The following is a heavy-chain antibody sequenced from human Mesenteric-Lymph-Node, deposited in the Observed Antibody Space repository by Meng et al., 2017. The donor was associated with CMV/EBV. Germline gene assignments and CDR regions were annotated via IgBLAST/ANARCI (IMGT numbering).Heavy chain of an antibody. V-gene: IGHV1-69*05. Sequence: SVKVSCKLSGGTFTNYAISFLRQAPGQGLEWMGGIIPIFHTANYAQRFQGRVTITTDESTSTAYMQLSSLRSEDTAVYYCARVLHCSSNNCYTGYNWFDPWGQGTLVTVSS. J-gene: IGHJ5*02. CDR2: IIPIFHTA. CDR3: ARVLHCSSNNCYTGYNWFDP. CDR1: GGTFTNYA. D-gene: IGHD2-2*02.